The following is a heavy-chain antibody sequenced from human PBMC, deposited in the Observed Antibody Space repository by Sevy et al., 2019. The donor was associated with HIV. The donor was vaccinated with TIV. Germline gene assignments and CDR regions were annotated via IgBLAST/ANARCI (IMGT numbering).Heavy chain of an antibody. CDR3: ARFPPQRAFDI. Sequence: GGSLRLSCEAFGFAFSDYAMHWVRQVPGKGLEWLAVVSYVGRNTSYADSVKGRFTVSRDNSKNTLYLQMNSLRRDDTAVFYCARFPPQRAFDIWGQGTTVTVSS. CDR2: VSYVGRNT. J-gene: IGHJ3*02. V-gene: IGHV3-30*04. CDR1: GFAFSDYA.